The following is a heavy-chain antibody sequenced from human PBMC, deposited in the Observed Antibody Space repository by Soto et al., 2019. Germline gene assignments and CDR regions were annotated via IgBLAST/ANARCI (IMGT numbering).Heavy chain of an antibody. V-gene: IGHV3-73*01. Sequence: GGSLRLSCAASGFTFSGSAMHWVRQASGKGLEWVGRIRSKANSYATAYAASVKGRFTISRDDSKNTAYLQMNSLKTEDTAVYYCTRPQWFGELLQVYWGQGTLVTVSS. CDR2: IRSKANSYAT. J-gene: IGHJ4*02. CDR1: GFTFSGSA. CDR3: TRPQWFGELLQVY. D-gene: IGHD3-10*01.